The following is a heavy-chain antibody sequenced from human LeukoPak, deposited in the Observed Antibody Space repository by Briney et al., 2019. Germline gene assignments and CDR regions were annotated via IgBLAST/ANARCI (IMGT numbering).Heavy chain of an antibody. Sequence: GRSLRLSCAASGFTFSSYGMHWVRQAPGKGLEWVAVIWYDGSNKYYADSVKGRFTISRDNSQNTLFLQMSSLTAEDTAMYYCARELGGGGLHYFDYWGRGTLVTVSS. CDR3: ARELGGGGLHYFDY. CDR1: GFTFSSYG. D-gene: IGHD3-16*01. V-gene: IGHV3-33*01. CDR2: IWYDGSNK. J-gene: IGHJ4*02.